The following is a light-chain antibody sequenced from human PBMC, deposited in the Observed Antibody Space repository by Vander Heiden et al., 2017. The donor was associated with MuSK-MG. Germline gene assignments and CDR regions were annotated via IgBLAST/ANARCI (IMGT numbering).Light chain of an antibody. CDR3: QQRSDWPPIT. V-gene: IGKV3-11*01. CDR2: DAS. Sequence: EIVLTQSPATLSLSPGERATLSCRASQSISTYLAWYQQKPGQAPRLLVYDASNRATGIPARFSGSGSGTDFTLTISSREPEDFAIYYCQQRSDWPPITFGQGTRLEI. J-gene: IGKJ5*01. CDR1: QSISTY.